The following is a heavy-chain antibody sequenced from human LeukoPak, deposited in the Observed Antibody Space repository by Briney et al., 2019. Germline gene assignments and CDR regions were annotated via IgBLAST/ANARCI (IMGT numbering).Heavy chain of an antibody. Sequence: AASVKVSCKASGYTFTSYGISWVRQAPGQGLEWMGWISAYNGNTNYAQKLQGRVTMTTDTSTSTAYMELRSLRSDDTAVYYCVSHYYGSGSKPEDFDYWGQGTLVTVSS. D-gene: IGHD3-10*01. CDR3: VSHYYGSGSKPEDFDY. CDR1: GYTFTSYG. CDR2: ISAYNGNT. J-gene: IGHJ4*02. V-gene: IGHV1-18*01.